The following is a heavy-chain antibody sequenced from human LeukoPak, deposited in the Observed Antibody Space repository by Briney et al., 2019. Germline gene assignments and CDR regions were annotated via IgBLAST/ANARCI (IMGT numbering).Heavy chain of an antibody. CDR2: ISYDGSNK. CDR1: GFTFSSYG. J-gene: IGHJ4*02. Sequence: GGSLRLSCAASGFTFSSYGMHWVRQAPGKGLEWVAVISYDGSNKYYADSVKGRFTISRDNSKNTLYLQMNSLRAEDTAVYYCAKDGRGYSSSWYEMGIIDYWGQGSLVTVSS. V-gene: IGHV3-30*18. D-gene: IGHD6-13*01. CDR3: AKDGRGYSSSWYEMGIIDY.